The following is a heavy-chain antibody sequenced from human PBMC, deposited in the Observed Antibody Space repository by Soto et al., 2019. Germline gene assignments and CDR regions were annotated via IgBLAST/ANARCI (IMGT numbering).Heavy chain of an antibody. CDR1: GAYIIDFA. J-gene: IGHJ1*01. V-gene: IGHV4-4*07. D-gene: IGHD7-27*01. Sequence: KTLSLTCRVSGAYIIDFACTWIRQPAWKVLEWIGRITINVNTQKNPSFKSRVTMSIDTSRNQFSLNIQSATAADTALYYCARETGQKWTYEAHWCPGILISVSS. CDR2: ITINVNT. CDR3: ARETGQKWTYEAH.